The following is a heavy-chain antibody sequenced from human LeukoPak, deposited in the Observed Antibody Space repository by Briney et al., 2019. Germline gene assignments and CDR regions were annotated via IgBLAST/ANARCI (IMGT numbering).Heavy chain of an antibody. D-gene: IGHD2-2*02. CDR3: ARDIHEVRFDYGMDV. CDR1: GYTFSNYG. CDR2: ISADNYNT. Sequence: GASVKVSCKASGYTFSNYGINWVRQAPGQGLEWMGWISADNYNTKYAQKLQGRVTMTTDTSTSTAYMEMRSLRSDDTAVYYCARDIHEVRFDYGMDVWGQGTTVTVSS. V-gene: IGHV1-18*01. J-gene: IGHJ6*02.